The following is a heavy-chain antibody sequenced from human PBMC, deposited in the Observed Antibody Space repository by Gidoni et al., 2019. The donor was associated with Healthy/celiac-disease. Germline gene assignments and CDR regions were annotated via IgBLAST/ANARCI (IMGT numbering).Heavy chain of an antibody. D-gene: IGHD3-16*01. CDR2: SYWDDDK. CDR1: GFSRTTSGVG. Sequence: QITLQESGPTLVKPTQTLTLTCTFSGFSRTTSGVGVGWIRQPPGKALEWRALSYWDDDKRYSPSLESRLTITKDTSKNQVVLTMTDMGPVDTATYYCAHRSRGNWFDPWGQGTLVTVSS. J-gene: IGHJ5*02. V-gene: IGHV2-5*02. CDR3: AHRSRGNWFDP.